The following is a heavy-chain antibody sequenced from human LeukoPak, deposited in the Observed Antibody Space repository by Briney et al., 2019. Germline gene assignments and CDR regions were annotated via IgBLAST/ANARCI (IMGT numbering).Heavy chain of an antibody. J-gene: IGHJ5*02. CDR3: AKGERQQLVS. CDR1: GFTFGTYD. D-gene: IGHD6-13*01. Sequence: GSLRLSCAASGFTFGTYDMYWIRQAPGKGLEWVSAISGSGGSTYYADSVKGRFTISRDNSKNTLYLQMNSLRAEDTAVYYCAKGERQQLVSWGQGTLVTVSS. CDR2: ISGSGGST. V-gene: IGHV3-23*01.